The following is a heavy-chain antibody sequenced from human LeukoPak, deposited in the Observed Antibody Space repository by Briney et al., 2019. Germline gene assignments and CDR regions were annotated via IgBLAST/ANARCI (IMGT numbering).Heavy chain of an antibody. Sequence: GGSLRLSCVASGFIFGDNWMGWVRQAPGKGLEWVANINPHGTEKYYADSLEGRFSVSRDNAKNSVYLQMNSLRVEDAGFYYCGRWGVNAGLDRWGQGTLVSVAS. CDR1: GFIFGDNW. CDR3: GRWGVNAGLDR. CDR2: INPHGTEK. D-gene: IGHD3-10*01. J-gene: IGHJ5*02. V-gene: IGHV3-7*01.